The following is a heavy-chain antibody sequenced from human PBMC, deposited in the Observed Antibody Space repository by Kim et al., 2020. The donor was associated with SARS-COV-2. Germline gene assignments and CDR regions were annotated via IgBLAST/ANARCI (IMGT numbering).Heavy chain of an antibody. CDR2: DKT. J-gene: IGHJ4*02. Sequence: DKTYYVADEKGSLTISRDNSKNTLYLQMSSLRVEDTAVYYCATNLAAAGVVWGQGTLVNVSS. D-gene: IGHD6-13*01. V-gene: IGHV3-66*01. CDR3: ATNLAAAGVV.